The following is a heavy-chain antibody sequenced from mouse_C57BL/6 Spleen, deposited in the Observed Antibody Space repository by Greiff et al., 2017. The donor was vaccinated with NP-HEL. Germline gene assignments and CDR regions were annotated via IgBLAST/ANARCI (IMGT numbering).Heavy chain of an antibody. CDR3: ARSGSSRWFAY. J-gene: IGHJ3*01. CDR2: INPNNGGT. Sequence: VQLQQSGPELVKPGASVKISCKASGYTFTDYYMNWVKQSHGKSLEWIGDINPNNGGTSYNQKFKGKATLTVDKSSSTAYMELRSLTSEDSAVYYCARSGSSRWFAYWGQGTLVTVSA. D-gene: IGHD1-1*01. V-gene: IGHV1-26*01. CDR1: GYTFTDYY.